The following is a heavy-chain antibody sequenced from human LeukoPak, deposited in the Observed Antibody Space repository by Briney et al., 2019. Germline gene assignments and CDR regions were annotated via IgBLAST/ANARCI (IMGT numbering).Heavy chain of an antibody. CDR1: GFTFSNYW. CDR3: AKTPNAGDLDY. J-gene: IGHJ4*02. D-gene: IGHD4-17*01. V-gene: IGHV3-7*03. Sequence: GGSLRLSCAASGFTFSNYWMTWVRQAPGKGLEWVANIKEDASQMYYVDSVKGRFTISRDNAKNSLFLQMNCLRAEDTAVYYCAKTPNAGDLDYWGRETLVTVSS. CDR2: IKEDASQM.